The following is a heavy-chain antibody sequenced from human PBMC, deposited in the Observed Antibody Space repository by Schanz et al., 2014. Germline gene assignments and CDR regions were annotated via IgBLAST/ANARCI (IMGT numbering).Heavy chain of an antibody. Sequence: EVLLLESGGRVERPGGSLRLSCVASGFAFSSHDMHWVRQVTGKGLQWVSAIHSTGETYYPDSVQGRFTISRENTKNSLYLQMTNLRAGDTAIYYCARVVRYSGYVRHWFFDLWGRGTSVTVSS. V-gene: IGHV3-13*01. J-gene: IGHJ2*01. CDR2: IHSTGET. CDR3: ARVVRYSGYVRHWFFDL. CDR1: GFAFSSHD. D-gene: IGHD5-12*01.